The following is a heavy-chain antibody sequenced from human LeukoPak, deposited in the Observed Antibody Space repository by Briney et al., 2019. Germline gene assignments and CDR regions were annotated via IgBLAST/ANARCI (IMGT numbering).Heavy chain of an antibody. V-gene: IGHV4-30-4*01. CDR2: IYYNGIT. D-gene: IGHD3-9*01. Sequence: SQTLSLTCTVSDDSISSGDYYWSWLRQPPGKGPEWLGYIYYNGITYYNPSLKRLVVLSVDQPKKQFSLKLSSVTAADTAVYYCAGAVTGYYLSHYYFPYWGRGSLVTVSS. J-gene: IGHJ4*02. CDR3: AGAVTGYYLSHYYFPY. CDR1: DDSISSGDYY.